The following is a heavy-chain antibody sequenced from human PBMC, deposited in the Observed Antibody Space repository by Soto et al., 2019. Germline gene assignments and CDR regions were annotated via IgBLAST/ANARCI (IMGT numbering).Heavy chain of an antibody. CDR1: GGSISSSSYY. CDR3: AKDSAPRRGRFFGYSVPA. V-gene: IGHV4-39*02. J-gene: IGHJ5*02. D-gene: IGHD5-18*01. CDR2: IYYSGST. Sequence: PSETLSLTCTVSGGSISSSSYYWGWIRQPPGKGLEWIGSIYYSGSTYYNPSLKSRVTISVDTSKNQFSLKLSSVTAADTAVYYCAKDSAPRRGRFFGYSVPAWGQGTLVTVSS.